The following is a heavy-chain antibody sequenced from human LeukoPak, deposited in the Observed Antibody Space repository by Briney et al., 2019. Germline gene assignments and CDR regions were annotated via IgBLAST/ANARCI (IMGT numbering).Heavy chain of an antibody. CDR1: GFTFSSYA. CDR3: AKGGIPAGPGY. Sequence: GGSLRLSCAASGFTFSSYAMSWVRQAPGKGLEWVSAISGGGSTYYADSVKGRFTISRDNSKNTLYLQMNSLRAEDTAVYYCAKGGIPAGPGYWGQGTLVTVSS. D-gene: IGHD6-13*01. V-gene: IGHV3-23*01. J-gene: IGHJ4*02. CDR2: ISGGGST.